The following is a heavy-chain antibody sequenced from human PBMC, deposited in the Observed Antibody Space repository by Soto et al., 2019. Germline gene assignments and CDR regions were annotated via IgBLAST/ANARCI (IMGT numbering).Heavy chain of an antibody. V-gene: IGHV3-15*05. Sequence: GGSLRLSCAASGFTFSIAWMNWVRQAPGKGLEWIGRIKSKKDGATTDFAAPVKGRFTISRDDSKPTVYLQMNSLKIEDTGIYYCVAGSPFEYWGQGTLVTVSS. CDR1: GFTFSIAW. J-gene: IGHJ4*02. CDR2: IKSKKDGATT. CDR3: VAGSPFEY. D-gene: IGHD1-26*01.